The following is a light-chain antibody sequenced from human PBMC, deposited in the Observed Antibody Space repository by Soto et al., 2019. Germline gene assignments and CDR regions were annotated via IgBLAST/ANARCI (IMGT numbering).Light chain of an antibody. CDR1: QRISSW. V-gene: IGKV1-5*03. Sequence: DIQMTQSPSTLSSSVGARVTITCRASQRISSWLAWYQQKPGKAPKLLIYKASSLESGVPSRFSGSGSGKEFALTISSLQPDDFATYFCQQYNSYSRTFGQGTKVEMK. CDR3: QQYNSYSRT. CDR2: KAS. J-gene: IGKJ1*01.